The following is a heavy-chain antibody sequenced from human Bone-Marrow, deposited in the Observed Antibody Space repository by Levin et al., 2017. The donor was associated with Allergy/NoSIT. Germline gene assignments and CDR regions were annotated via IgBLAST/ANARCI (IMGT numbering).Heavy chain of an antibody. D-gene: IGHD6-6*01. J-gene: IGHJ4*02. Sequence: SETLSLTCTVSGGSIYSSHWWTWVRQPPGKGLEWIGEMYHSGHSQYNPSLQSRVTISVDKSKNQFSLNLTSMTAADTAVYFCTRRTYGSSPRLDSWGQGSLVTVYS. CDR2: MYHSGHS. CDR3: TRRTYGSSPRLDS. CDR1: GGSIYSSHW. V-gene: IGHV4-4*02.